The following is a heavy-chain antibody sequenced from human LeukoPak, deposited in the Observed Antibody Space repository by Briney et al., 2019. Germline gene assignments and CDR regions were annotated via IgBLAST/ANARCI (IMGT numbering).Heavy chain of an antibody. V-gene: IGHV4-38-2*02. CDR3: ARSPLGRDSSGYNAFDI. CDR2: IYYSGST. D-gene: IGHD3-22*01. J-gene: IGHJ3*02. CDR1: GYSISSGYY. Sequence: SETLSLTCTVSGYSISSGYYWGWIRQPPGKGLEWIGSIYYSGSTYYNPSLKSRVTISVDTSKNQFSLELSSVTAADTAVYYCARSPLGRDSSGYNAFDIWGQGTMVTVSS.